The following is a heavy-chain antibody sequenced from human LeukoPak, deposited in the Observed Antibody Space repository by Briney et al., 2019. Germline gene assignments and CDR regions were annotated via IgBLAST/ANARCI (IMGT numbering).Heavy chain of an antibody. Sequence: ASVKVSCEASGYTFTSYGISWVRQAPGQGLEWMGWISAYNGNTNYAQKLQGRVTMTTDTSTSTAYMELRSLRSDDTAVYYCARVRDPTYYYDSSGYQIDYWGQGTLVTVSS. J-gene: IGHJ4*02. CDR3: ARVRDPTYYYDSSGYQIDY. V-gene: IGHV1-18*01. CDR1: GYTFTSYG. D-gene: IGHD3-22*01. CDR2: ISAYNGNT.